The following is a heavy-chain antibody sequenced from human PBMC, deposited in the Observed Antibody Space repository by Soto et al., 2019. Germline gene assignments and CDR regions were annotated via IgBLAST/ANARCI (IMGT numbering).Heavy chain of an antibody. CDR1: GFTFSSYS. CDR2: ISSSSSYI. D-gene: IGHD5-12*01. J-gene: IGHJ4*02. CDR3: ARVSVRGYERY. V-gene: IGHV3-21*01. Sequence: EVQLVESGGGLVKPGGSLRLSCAASGFTFSSYSMNWVRQAPGKGLEWVSSISSSSSYIYYADSVKGRFTISRDNAKKSRYRQMNSLRAEDTAVYYCARVSVRGYERYWGQGTLVTVSS.